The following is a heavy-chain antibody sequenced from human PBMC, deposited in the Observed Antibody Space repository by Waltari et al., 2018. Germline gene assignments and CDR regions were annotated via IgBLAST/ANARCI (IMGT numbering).Heavy chain of an antibody. J-gene: IGHJ3*01. Sequence: EVQLLESGGGVVHPGGSLRLSCAAAGFSFGSYALIGVRQGPGKGLEWVSAIRATGGTTYYRDSVKGRFTISRDNSKNTVYLQMNSPGVEDTAIYYCAKDSLYSSGWPDGFDVWGQGTKVTVSS. V-gene: IGHV3-23*01. CDR3: AKDSLYSSGWPDGFDV. CDR2: IRATGGTT. D-gene: IGHD6-19*01. CDR1: GFSFGSYA.